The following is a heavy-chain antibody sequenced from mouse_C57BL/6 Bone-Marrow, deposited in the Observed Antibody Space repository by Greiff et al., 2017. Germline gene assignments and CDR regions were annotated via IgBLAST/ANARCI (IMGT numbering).Heavy chain of an antibody. CDR1: GFTFTSYG. V-gene: IGHV5-6*01. J-gene: IGHJ3*01. CDR2: ISSGGSCT. D-gene: IGHD1-1*01. Sequence: EVKLMESGGDLVKPGGSLKLSCAASGFTFTSYGMSWVRQTPDKRLEWVATISSGGSCTYYPDSVKGRFTISRDNAKNTLYLQMSSLKSEDTAMYYCARHDYGTWFAYGGQGNLVTVSA. CDR3: ARHDYGTWFAY.